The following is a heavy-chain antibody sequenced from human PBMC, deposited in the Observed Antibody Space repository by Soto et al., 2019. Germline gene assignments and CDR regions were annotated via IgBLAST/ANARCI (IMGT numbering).Heavy chain of an antibody. CDR1: GFTFSNAW. V-gene: IGHV3-15*01. J-gene: IGHJ4*02. Sequence: EVQLVESGGGLVKPGGSLRLSCAASGFTFSNAWRSWVRQAPGKGLEWVGRIKSKTDGGTTDYAAPVKGRFTISRDDSKNQLYQQRTSLKTEATAVYYCPTDAPGSSSWAGYYFDYWGQGTLVTGSS. CDR2: IKSKTDGGTT. CDR3: PTDAPGSSSWAGYYFDY. D-gene: IGHD6-13*01.